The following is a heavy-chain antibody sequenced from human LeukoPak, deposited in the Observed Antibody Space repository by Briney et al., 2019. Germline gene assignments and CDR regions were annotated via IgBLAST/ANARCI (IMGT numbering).Heavy chain of an antibody. J-gene: IGHJ4*02. CDR2: VSFDGSDK. D-gene: IGHD6-19*01. Sequence: PGRSLRLSCAASGFTFSSYAIHWVRQAPGKGLEWVAFVSFDGSDKYYADSVKGRFTISRDISKNTLYLQMNSLRVEDTALYYCARGAAVAISLWGQGTLVTVSS. CDR1: GFTFSSYA. V-gene: IGHV3-30*04. CDR3: ARGAAVAISL.